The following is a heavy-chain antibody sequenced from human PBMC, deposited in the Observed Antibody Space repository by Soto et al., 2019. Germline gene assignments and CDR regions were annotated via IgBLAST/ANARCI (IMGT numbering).Heavy chain of an antibody. CDR3: AKGDVAGTGYYYGMDV. V-gene: IGHV3-23*01. Sequence: EVQLLESGGGLVQPGGSLRLSCAASGFTFSSYAMSWVRQAPGKGLEWVSAISGSGGSTYYADSVKGRFTISRDNSKNTLYLQMHSLRAEDTAVYYCAKGDVAGTGYYYGMDVWGQGTTVTVSS. CDR1: GFTFSSYA. CDR2: ISGSGGST. J-gene: IGHJ6*02. D-gene: IGHD6-13*01.